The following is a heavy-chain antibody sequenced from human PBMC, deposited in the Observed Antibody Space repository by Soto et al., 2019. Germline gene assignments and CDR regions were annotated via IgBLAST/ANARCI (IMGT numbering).Heavy chain of an antibody. D-gene: IGHD3-3*02. Sequence: TSETLSLTCAVYGGSFANYYWNWIRQPPGKGLEWIGEINYSGSTDYNPSLESRVTISVDTSKNQFSLSLRSVTAADTAIYYCARDFNSIFDDFADMRWNFDPWGQGALVTVSS. CDR1: GGSFANYY. V-gene: IGHV4-34*01. CDR3: ARDFNSIFDDFADMRWNFDP. J-gene: IGHJ5*02. CDR2: INYSGST.